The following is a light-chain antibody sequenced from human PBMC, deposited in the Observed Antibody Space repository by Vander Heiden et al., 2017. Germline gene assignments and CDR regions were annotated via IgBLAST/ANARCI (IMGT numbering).Light chain of an antibody. J-gene: IGKJ5*01. CDR1: QSVLYSSNNKNY. Sequence: DIVMTQSPDSLAVSLGERATINCKSSQSVLYSSNNKNYLAWYLQKPGQPPKLLIYWASTRESGVPDRFSGSGSGTDFTLTISSLQAEDVAVYYCQQEDSTPITFGQGTLLDIK. CDR2: WAS. V-gene: IGKV4-1*01. CDR3: QQEDSTPIT.